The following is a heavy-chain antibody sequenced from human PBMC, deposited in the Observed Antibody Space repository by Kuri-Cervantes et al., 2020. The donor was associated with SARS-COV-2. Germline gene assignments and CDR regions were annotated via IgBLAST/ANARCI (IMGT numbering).Heavy chain of an antibody. CDR1: GYTFTSYG. Sequence: GGSLRLSCKASGYTFTSYGISWVRRAPGQGLEWMGWISAYNGNTNYAQKLQGRVTMTTDTSTSTAYMELRSLRSDDTAVYYCARDFGGPGYLPAVGFDYWGQGTLVTVSS. CDR3: ARDFGGPGYLPAVGFDY. D-gene: IGHD6-19*01. J-gene: IGHJ4*02. V-gene: IGHV1-18*01. CDR2: ISAYNGNT.